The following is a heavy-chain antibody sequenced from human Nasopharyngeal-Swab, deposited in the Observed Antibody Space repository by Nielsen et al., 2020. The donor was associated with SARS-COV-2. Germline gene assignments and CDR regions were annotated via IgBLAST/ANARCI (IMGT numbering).Heavy chain of an antibody. D-gene: IGHD2-15*01. Sequence: GGSLRPSCAASGFTFSDSAIHWVRQASGKGLEWVGLIISKGNNYATAYAASVKGRFTIYRDDSKNTTYLQMNSMITEDTAVYYCTRCGGSCYTGKDYWGQGTLVTVSS. CDR1: GFTFSDSA. J-gene: IGHJ4*02. CDR3: TRCGGSCYTGKDY. CDR2: IISKGNNYAT. V-gene: IGHV3-73*01.